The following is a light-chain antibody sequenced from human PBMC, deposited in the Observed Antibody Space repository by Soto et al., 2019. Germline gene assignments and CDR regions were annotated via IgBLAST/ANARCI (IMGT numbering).Light chain of an antibody. J-gene: IGLJ2*01. V-gene: IGLV1-40*01. CDR2: ESS. Sequence: QSVLTQPSSVSGAPGQTVTISCTGSSSNIGAEYDVHWYQQLPGGAPKLLIYESSDRLSGVPDRSSGSKSGASASLAITGLQAEDEANYYCQSYDSSLSVVVFGGGTKVTVL. CDR3: QSYDSSLSVVV. CDR1: SSNIGAEYD.